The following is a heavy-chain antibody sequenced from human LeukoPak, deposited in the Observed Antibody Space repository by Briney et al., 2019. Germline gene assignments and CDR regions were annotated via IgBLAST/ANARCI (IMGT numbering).Heavy chain of an antibody. CDR1: GFTFSSYT. J-gene: IGHJ6*02. CDR2: FTSGSYI. V-gene: IGHV3-21*01. Sequence: GGSLRLSCVASGFTFSSYTMNWVRQAPGKGLEWLSSFTSGSYIYYADSVKGRFTISRDNAKNSLYLQMSSLRAEDTAVYYCATNNVDTAMDYYYYGMDVWGQGTTVTVSS. CDR3: ATNNVDTAMDYYYYGMDV. D-gene: IGHD5-18*01.